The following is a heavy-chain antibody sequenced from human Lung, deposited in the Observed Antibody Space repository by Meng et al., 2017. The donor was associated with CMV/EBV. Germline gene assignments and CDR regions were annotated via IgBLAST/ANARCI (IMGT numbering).Heavy chain of an antibody. CDR2: INHSGST. CDR3: ARGRYDFWSGYYRGYFDY. D-gene: IGHD3-3*01. J-gene: IGHJ4*02. V-gene: IGHV4-34*01. CDR1: GGSFSGYY. Sequence: SETLSLTCAVYGGSFSGYYWSWIRQPPGKGLEWIEEINHSGSTNYNPSLKSRVTISVDTSKNQFSLKLSSVTAADTAVYYCARGRYDFWSGYYRGYFDYWGQGTLVTVSS.